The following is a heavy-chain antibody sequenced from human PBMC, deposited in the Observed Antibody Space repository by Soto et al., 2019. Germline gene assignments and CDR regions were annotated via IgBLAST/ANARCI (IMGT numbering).Heavy chain of an antibody. J-gene: IGHJ6*02. CDR2: IIPIFGTA. V-gene: IGHV1-69*01. CDR1: GGTFSSYA. Sequence: QVQLVQSGAEVKKPGSSVKVSCKASGGTFSSYAISWVRQAPGQGLEWMGGIIPIFGTANYAQKFQGRVTITAYASTSRAYMELSSLGSKDTAVYYCARGSVRGVNRPPWTYYGMDVWGQGTTVSVSS. D-gene: IGHD3-10*01. CDR3: ARGSVRGVNRPPWTYYGMDV.